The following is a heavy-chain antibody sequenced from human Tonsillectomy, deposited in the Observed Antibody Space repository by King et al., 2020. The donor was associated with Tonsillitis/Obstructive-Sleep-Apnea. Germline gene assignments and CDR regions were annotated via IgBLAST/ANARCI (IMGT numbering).Heavy chain of an antibody. CDR2: INPSGGT. V-gene: IGHV4-34*01. J-gene: IGHJ5*02. CDR1: DGSFSCYY. Sequence: QVQLQQWGAGLLKASETLSLTCAVYDGSFSCYYWSWIRQPPGKGLEWFGEINPSGGTNYNPSLKSRVTISLDTSKNQFSLKLSSVTAADTAVYYCARGGSMATRLRTWGQGTLVTVSS. CDR3: ARGGSMATRLRT. D-gene: IGHD6-6*01.